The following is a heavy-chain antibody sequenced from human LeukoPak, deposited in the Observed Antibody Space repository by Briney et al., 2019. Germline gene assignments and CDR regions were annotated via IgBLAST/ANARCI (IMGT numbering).Heavy chain of an antibody. D-gene: IGHD3-10*01. J-gene: IGHJ5*02. CDR2: INTYNGNT. Sequence: GASVKVSCKASGYTFTSYGITWVRQAPGQGLEWMGWINTYNGNTNYAQKLQGRVTMTTETSTTTAYMELRSLRSDDTAVYYCARVGLKGGGSYRVLHENWFDPWGQGTLVTVSS. CDR1: GYTFTSYG. V-gene: IGHV1-18*01. CDR3: ARVGLKGGGSYRVLHENWFDP.